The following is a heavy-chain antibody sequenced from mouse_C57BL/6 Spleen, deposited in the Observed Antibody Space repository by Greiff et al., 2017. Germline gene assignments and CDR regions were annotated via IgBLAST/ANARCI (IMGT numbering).Heavy chain of an antibody. CDR2: IYPGDGDT. CDR3: ASYYYGSRRDY. Sequence: QVQLQQSGPELVKPGASVKISCKASGYAFSSSWMNWVKPRPGKGLEWIGRIYPGDGDTNYNGKFKGKATLTADKSSSTAYMQLSSLTSEDSAVYFCASYYYGSRRDYWGTGTTVTVSS. CDR1: GYAFSSSW. V-gene: IGHV1-82*01. J-gene: IGHJ1*03. D-gene: IGHD1-1*01.